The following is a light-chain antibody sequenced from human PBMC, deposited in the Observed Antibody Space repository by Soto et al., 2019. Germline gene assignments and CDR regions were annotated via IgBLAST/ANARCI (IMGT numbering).Light chain of an antibody. V-gene: IGKV3-15*01. CDR2: GAS. J-gene: IGKJ2*01. Sequence: EIVMTQSPATLSVSPGERATFSCRASQSVNTNLAWYQQMPGQAPRLLIYGASTRASGIPARFSGSGSGTEFTLTISSLQSEDFAVYYCQQYDYYYTFGQGTKLEIK. CDR1: QSVNTN. CDR3: QQYDYYYT.